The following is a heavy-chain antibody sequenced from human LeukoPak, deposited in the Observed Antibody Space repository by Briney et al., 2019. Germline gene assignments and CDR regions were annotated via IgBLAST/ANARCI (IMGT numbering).Heavy chain of an antibody. CDR1: GFSLSTDVVG. Sequence: ESGPAQFQPTQTLTLTCTFSGFSLSTDVVGVGWIRQPPGQALEWLALIYGDDDTRYNPSLKSRLIITKDTSKKEVVLTMTNMDPVDTATYYCAQTYQYDTRWLEPWGQGIVVTLSS. CDR3: AQTYQYDTRWLEP. J-gene: IGHJ5*02. D-gene: IGHD3-22*01. CDR2: IYGDDDT. V-gene: IGHV2-5*02.